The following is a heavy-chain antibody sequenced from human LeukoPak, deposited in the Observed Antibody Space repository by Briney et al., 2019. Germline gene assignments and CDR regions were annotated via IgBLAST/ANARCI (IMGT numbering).Heavy chain of an antibody. D-gene: IGHD3-22*01. V-gene: IGHV3-48*03. CDR2: ISSSGSTI. Sequence: PGGSLRLSCAASGFTFSSYEMNWVRQAPGKGLEWVSYISSSGSTIYYADSVKGRFTISRDNAKNSLYLQMNSLRAEDTAVYYCASGITMINYYWGQGTLVTVSS. J-gene: IGHJ4*02. CDR1: GFTFSSYE. CDR3: ASGITMINYY.